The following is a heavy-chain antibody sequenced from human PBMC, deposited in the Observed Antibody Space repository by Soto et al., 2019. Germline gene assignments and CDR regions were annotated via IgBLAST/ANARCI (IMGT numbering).Heavy chain of an antibody. D-gene: IGHD3-22*01. V-gene: IGHV4-34*01. CDR2: IHHRGST. CDR3: ARAGRSGYYLWD. Sequence: QVQLQQWGAGLLKPSETLSLTCAVYGGSFRGYYWSWIRQPPGKGLEWIGEIHHRGSTNNNPSLESRVTIFVDTSKNQFSLKLTSVTAADMAVYYCARAGRSGYYLWDWGQGTLVTVSS. J-gene: IGHJ4*02. CDR1: GGSFRGYY.